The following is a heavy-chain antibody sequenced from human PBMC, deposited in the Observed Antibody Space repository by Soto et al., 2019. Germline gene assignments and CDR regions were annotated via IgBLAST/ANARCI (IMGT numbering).Heavy chain of an antibody. CDR1: VFTLSIYD. D-gene: IGHD3-10*01. V-gene: IGHV3-48*03. CDR2: ISSSGSTR. CDR3: ARQSVLLWFGESNVHFDY. Sequence: WGSLRVCCVTSVFTLSIYDMNWVRQATGKGLEWVSYISSSGSTRYYADCVKGRFTISRDNAKNSLYLQMNRLRAEDTAVYYCARQSVLLWFGESNVHFDYWGQGTLVTVSS. J-gene: IGHJ4*02.